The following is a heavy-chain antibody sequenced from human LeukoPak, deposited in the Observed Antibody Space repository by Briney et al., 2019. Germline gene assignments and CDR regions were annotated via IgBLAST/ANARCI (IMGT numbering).Heavy chain of an antibody. CDR3: ARERVGSTEEFDY. CDR2: IWYDGSNK. V-gene: IGHV3-33*01. D-gene: IGHD1-26*01. Sequence: PGRSLRLSCAASGFTFSSYDMHWVRQAPGKGLEWVAVIWYDGSNKYYADSVKGRFTISRDNSKNTLYLQMNSLRDEDTAMYYCARERVGSTEEFDYWGQGTLVTGSS. J-gene: IGHJ4*02. CDR1: GFTFSSYD.